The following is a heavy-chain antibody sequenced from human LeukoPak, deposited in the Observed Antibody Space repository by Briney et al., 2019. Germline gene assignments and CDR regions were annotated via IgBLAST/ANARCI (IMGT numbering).Heavy chain of an antibody. V-gene: IGHV1-69*13. CDR2: IIPIFGTA. J-gene: IGHJ5*02. CDR1: GGTFSSYA. CDR3: ARALRITMVRGAYNWFDP. D-gene: IGHD3-10*01. Sequence: GASVKVSCKASGGTFSSYAISWVRQAPGQGLGWMGGIIPIFGTANYAQKFQGRVTITADESTSTAYMELSSLRSEDTAVYYCARALRITMVRGAYNWFDPWGQGTLVTVSS.